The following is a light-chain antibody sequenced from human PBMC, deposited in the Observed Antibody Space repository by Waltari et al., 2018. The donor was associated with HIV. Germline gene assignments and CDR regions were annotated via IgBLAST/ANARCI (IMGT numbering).Light chain of an antibody. CDR2: DVD. CDR3: ASFTDDNTLL. J-gene: IGLJ3*02. V-gene: IGLV2-14*03. Sequence: SAVTQPASVSGLPGQSITISCTGDDSDFALYNFVSWYQQPPGKLPRLIVYDVDSGASGISARFSGSKSGHTASLNISGLRAEDEADYYCASFTDDNTLLFGGGTKVTVL. CDR1: DSDFALYNF.